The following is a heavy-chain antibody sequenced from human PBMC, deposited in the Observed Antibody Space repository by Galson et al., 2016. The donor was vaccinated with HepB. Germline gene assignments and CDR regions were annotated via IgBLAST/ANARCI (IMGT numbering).Heavy chain of an antibody. CDR1: GFTFSSYG. D-gene: IGHD5-18*01. CDR2: IWHDGSNK. J-gene: IGHJ4*02. V-gene: IGHV3-33*01. Sequence: SLRLSCAASGFTFSSYGMHWVRQAPGKGLEWVALIWHDGSNKYYIDSVKDRFTISRDNSRDTLYLQMDSLRAEDTAVYYCARGEEEAAMEPFDYWGQGTLVTVSS. CDR3: ARGEEEAAMEPFDY.